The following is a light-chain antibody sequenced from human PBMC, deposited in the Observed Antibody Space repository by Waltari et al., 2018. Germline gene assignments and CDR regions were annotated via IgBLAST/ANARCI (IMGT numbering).Light chain of an antibody. V-gene: IGKV3-20*01. CDR1: QSVGKF. CDR2: GAS. Sequence: EIVLTQSPGTLSLSPGERATLSCWASQSVGKFFAWYQQKPGQAPRLLIYGASSRATGIPDRFSGSGSGTDFSLTINRLEPEDFAVYYCQHYVRLPATFGQGTKVEI. CDR3: QHYVRLPAT. J-gene: IGKJ1*01.